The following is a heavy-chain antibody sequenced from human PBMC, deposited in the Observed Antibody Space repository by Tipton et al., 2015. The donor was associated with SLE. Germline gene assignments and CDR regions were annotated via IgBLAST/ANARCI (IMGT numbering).Heavy chain of an antibody. D-gene: IGHD6-13*01. CDR1: GFTFSSYA. J-gene: IGHJ6*03. V-gene: IGHV3-30-3*01. Sequence: RSLRLSCAASGFTFSSYAMHWVRQAPGKGLEWVAVISYDGSNKYYADSVKGRFTISRDNSKNTLYLQMNSLRAEDTAVYYCARGSSWTGYYYYMDVWGKGTTVTVSS. CDR3: ARGSSWTGYYYYMDV. CDR2: ISYDGSNK.